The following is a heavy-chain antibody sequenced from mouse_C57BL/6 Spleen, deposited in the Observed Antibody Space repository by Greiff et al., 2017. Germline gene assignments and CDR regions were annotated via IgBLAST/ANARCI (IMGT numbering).Heavy chain of an antibody. Sequence: VQLQQSGPELVKPGASVKISCKASGYAFSSSWMNWVKQRPGKGLEWIGRIYPGDGDTNYNGKFKGKATLTADKSSSTAYMQLSSLTSEDSAVYFCARETRERFAYWGQGTLVTVSA. CDR2: IYPGDGDT. CDR1: GYAFSSSW. CDR3: ARETRERFAY. J-gene: IGHJ3*01. V-gene: IGHV1-82*01.